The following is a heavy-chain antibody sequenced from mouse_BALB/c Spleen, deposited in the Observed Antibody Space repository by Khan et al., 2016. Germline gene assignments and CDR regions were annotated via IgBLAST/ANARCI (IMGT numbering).Heavy chain of an antibody. CDR2: FYPGSGSI. CDR3: TRHGDYYGSGSPYFDY. CDR1: GYTFTEYI. Sequence: QVQLKESGTELVKPGASVKLSCKASGYTFTEYIIHWVKQRSGQGLEWIGWFYPGSGSIKYNEKFKDKATLTADKSSSTVYMELSRLTSEDSAVYFCTRHGDYYGSGSPYFDYWGQGTTLTVSS. V-gene: IGHV1-62-2*01. J-gene: IGHJ2*01. D-gene: IGHD1-1*01.